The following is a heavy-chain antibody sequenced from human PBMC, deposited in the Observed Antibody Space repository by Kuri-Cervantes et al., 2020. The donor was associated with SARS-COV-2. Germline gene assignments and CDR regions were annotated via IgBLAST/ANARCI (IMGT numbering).Heavy chain of an antibody. Sequence: KVSCTGPGYRFPTYWISWVRQVPGKGLEWMGVIYPGDSDTRYSPSFQGQVTMSSDRSISTAYLQWSSLKASDTAIYYCARHFRHKDWLIPEVSTYFDSWGQGTLVTVSS. CDR2: IYPGDSDT. CDR3: ARHFRHKDWLIPEVSTYFDS. J-gene: IGHJ4*02. CDR1: GYRFPTYW. D-gene: IGHD3-22*01. V-gene: IGHV5-51*01.